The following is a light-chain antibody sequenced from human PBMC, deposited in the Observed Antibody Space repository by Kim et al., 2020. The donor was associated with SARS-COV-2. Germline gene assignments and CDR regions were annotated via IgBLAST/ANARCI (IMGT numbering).Light chain of an antibody. J-gene: IGKJ1*01. CDR2: AAS. V-gene: IGKV1-27*01. CDR1: QGITNS. Sequence: DIQMTQSPSSLSVSAGDRVTITCRASQGITNSLAWYQQKPGKVPQLLIYAASALQSGVPSRFSGSGSGTDFTLTISSLQPEDVATYYCQKYNSAPWTFGQGTKVDIK. CDR3: QKYNSAPWT.